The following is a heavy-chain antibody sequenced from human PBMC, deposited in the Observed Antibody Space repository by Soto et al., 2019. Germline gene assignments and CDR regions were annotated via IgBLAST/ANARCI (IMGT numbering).Heavy chain of an antibody. J-gene: IGHJ6*02. CDR3: AREAENYFYYGMDV. CDR2: INPNSGDA. Sequence: AASVKVSCKAAGYTFTGHYIHWVRQAPGQGLEWMGRINPNSGDANYAQKFQGRVTMTRDTSISTASMEVSNLRSDDTAVYYCAREAENYFYYGMDVWGQGTTVTVSS. V-gene: IGHV1-2*02. CDR1: GYTFTGHY.